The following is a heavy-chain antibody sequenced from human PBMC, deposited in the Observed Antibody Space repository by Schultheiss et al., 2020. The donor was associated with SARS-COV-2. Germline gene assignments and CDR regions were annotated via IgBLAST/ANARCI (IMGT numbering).Heavy chain of an antibody. V-gene: IGHV4-34*01. J-gene: IGHJ2*01. D-gene: IGHD1-7*01. CDR2: INHSGST. Sequence: SETLSLTCAVYGGSFSGYYWSWIRQPPGKGLEWIGEINHSGSTNYNPSLKSRVTISVDTSKNQFSLRLSSVTAADTAVYYCARESEGTNWYFDLWGRGTPVTVAS. CDR3: ARESEGTNWYFDL. CDR1: GGSFSGYY.